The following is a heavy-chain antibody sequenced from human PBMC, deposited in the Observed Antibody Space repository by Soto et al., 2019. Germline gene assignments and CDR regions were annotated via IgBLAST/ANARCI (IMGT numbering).Heavy chain of an antibody. J-gene: IGHJ4*02. CDR3: ARDTTNSGSYDD. CDR2: IYYSGST. CDR1: GGSISSYY. D-gene: IGHD1-26*01. Sequence: SETLSLTCTVSGGSISSYYWSWIRQPPGKGLEWIGYIYYSGSTNYNPSLKSRVTISVDTSKNQFSLKLSSVTAADTAVYYCARDTTNSGSYDDWGQGTLVTVYS. V-gene: IGHV4-59*01.